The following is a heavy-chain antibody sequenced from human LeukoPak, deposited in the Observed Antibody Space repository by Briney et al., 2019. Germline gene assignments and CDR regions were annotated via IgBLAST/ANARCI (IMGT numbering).Heavy chain of an antibody. D-gene: IGHD5-24*01. J-gene: IGHJ4*02. CDR1: RGSISSSSYY. CDR3: ARHGRRSGYNWDRYYFDY. V-gene: IGHV4-39*01. Sequence: SETLSLTCTVSRGSISSSSYYWGWIRQPPGKGLEWIGSIYYSGSTYYNPSLKSRVTISVDTSKNQFSLKLSSVTAADTAVYYCARHGRRSGYNWDRYYFDYWGQGTLVTVSS. CDR2: IYYSGST.